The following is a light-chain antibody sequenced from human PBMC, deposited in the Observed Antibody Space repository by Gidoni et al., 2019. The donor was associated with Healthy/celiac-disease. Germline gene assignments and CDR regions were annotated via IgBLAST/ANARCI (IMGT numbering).Light chain of an antibody. CDR2: WAS. CDR3: QQYYSTPPF. CDR1: QSVLYSSNNKNY. Sequence: IVMTQSPDSLSVSLGERATINCKSSQSVLYSSNNKNYLAWYQQKPGQPPKLLIYWASTRESGVPDRFSGSGSGTDFTLTISSLQAEDVAVYYCQQYYSTPPFFGQGTKLEIK. J-gene: IGKJ2*01. V-gene: IGKV4-1*01.